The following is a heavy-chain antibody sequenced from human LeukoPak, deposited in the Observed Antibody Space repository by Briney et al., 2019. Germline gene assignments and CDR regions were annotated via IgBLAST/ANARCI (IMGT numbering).Heavy chain of an antibody. CDR1: GFTFSSYG. J-gene: IGHJ4*02. CDR3: ARGERYSSSWQYYFDY. V-gene: IGHV3-30*03. D-gene: IGHD6-13*01. Sequence: GGSLRLSCAASGFTFSSYGMHWVRQAPGKGLEWVAVISYDGSNKYYADSVKGRFTISRDNSKNTLYLQMNSLRAEDTAVYYCARGERYSSSWQYYFDYWGQGTLVTVSS. CDR2: ISYDGSNK.